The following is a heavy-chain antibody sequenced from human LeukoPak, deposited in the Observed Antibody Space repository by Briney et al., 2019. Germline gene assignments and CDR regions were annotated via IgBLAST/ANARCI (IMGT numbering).Heavy chain of an antibody. CDR3: ARDGRYISDY. D-gene: IGHD1-26*01. J-gene: IGHJ4*02. CDR1: GFTFSNYW. Sequence: GGSLRLSCAASGFTFSNYWMSWVRQAPGKGLEWVANINQDGSEEYYVDSVKGRFTISRDNAKNSLYLQMNSLRDEDTAVYYCARDGRYISDYWGQGTLVIVSS. V-gene: IGHV3-7*05. CDR2: INQDGSEE.